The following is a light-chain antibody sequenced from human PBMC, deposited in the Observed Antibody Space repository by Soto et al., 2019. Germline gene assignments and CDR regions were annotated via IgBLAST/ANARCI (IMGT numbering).Light chain of an antibody. Sequence: DIVMTQSPDSLAVSLGERATINCKSSQSILSSSNNENYLAWYQQKPGQPPKLLIYWASTPESGVPDRFSGSGSGTDFTLTIISLQAEDVAVYYCQQYYSTPRTFGQGTKVQIK. CDR2: WAS. CDR3: QQYYSTPRT. CDR1: QSILSSSNNENY. J-gene: IGKJ1*01. V-gene: IGKV4-1*01.